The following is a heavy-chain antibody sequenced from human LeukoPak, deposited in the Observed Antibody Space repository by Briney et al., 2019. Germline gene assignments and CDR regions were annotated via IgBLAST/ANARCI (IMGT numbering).Heavy chain of an antibody. D-gene: IGHD1-26*01. CDR2: IWYDGSNK. Sequence: PGGSLRLSCAASGFNFSSYGMHWVRQAPGKGLEWVAVIWYDGSNKYYADSVKGRFTISRDNSKNTLYLQMNSLRAEDTAVYYCARPTYSGSYYWFDYWGQGTLVTVSS. J-gene: IGHJ4*02. CDR3: ARPTYSGSYYWFDY. CDR1: GFNFSSYG. V-gene: IGHV3-33*01.